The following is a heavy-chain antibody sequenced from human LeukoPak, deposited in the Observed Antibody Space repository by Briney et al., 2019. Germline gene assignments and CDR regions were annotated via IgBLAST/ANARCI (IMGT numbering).Heavy chain of an antibody. CDR2: IIPIFGTA. CDR3: ASSFQHCSGGSCYSEFAY. Sequence: ASVKVSCKASGGTFSSYAISWVRRAPGQGLEWMGGIIPIFGTANYAQKFQGRVTITADESTSTAYMELSSLRSEDTAVYYCASSFQHCSGGSCYSEFAYWGQGTLVTVSS. D-gene: IGHD2-15*01. V-gene: IGHV1-69*13. CDR1: GGTFSSYA. J-gene: IGHJ4*02.